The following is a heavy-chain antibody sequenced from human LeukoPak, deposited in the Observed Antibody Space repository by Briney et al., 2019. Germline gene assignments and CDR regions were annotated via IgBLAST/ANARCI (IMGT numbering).Heavy chain of an antibody. Sequence: PGGSLRLPCAASGFTFSNYWMSWVRQAPGKGLEWVANIKQDGSEKYYVGSVKGRFTISRDNADNSLYLQMNSLRAEDTAVYYCARLRTLDYWGQGTLVTVSS. CDR1: GFTFSNYW. CDR3: ARLRTLDY. V-gene: IGHV3-7*03. J-gene: IGHJ4*02. CDR2: IKQDGSEK. D-gene: IGHD1-14*01.